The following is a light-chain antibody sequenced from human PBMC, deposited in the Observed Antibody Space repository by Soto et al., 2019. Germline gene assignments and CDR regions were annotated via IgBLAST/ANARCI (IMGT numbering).Light chain of an antibody. J-gene: IGKJ1*01. V-gene: IGKV1-5*03. CDR3: QQYNGLPTWT. CDR2: KAS. CDR1: QNINIW. Sequence: DLQMTQSPSTLSASVGDRVTITCRASQNINIWLAWYQQKPGTAPKLLIYKASTLESGVPSRFSGNGSGTDFTLTIGSLQPDGSPTYYCQQYNGLPTWTFDQVTKVEMK.